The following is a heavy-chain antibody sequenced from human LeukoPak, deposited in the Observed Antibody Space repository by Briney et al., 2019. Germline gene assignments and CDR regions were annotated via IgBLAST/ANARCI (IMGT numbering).Heavy chain of an antibody. CDR1: GYSFSNFW. J-gene: IGHJ4*02. CDR3: ARQPLVRDCGGDCEFDY. Sequence: GESLKISCKGSGYSFSNFWIGWVRQMPGKGLEWMGIIYPGDSNTRYSPSFQGQVTISADKSISTAYLQWTSLKASDTAIYYCARQPLVRDCGGDCEFDYWGQGTRVSVSS. V-gene: IGHV5-51*01. CDR2: IYPGDSNT. D-gene: IGHD2-21*02.